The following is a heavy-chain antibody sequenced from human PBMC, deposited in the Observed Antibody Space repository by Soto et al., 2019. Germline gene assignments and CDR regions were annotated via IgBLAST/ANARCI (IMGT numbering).Heavy chain of an antibody. V-gene: IGHV3-23*01. CDR2: TSFSGGRT. D-gene: IGHD3-3*01. Sequence: PGGSLRLSCAASGFVFSNYAMTWVRQGPGRGLEWVSTTSFSGGRTYYADSVKGRFTISRDNSGNTLYLEMSSLRGEDTAVYYCAKDQAPIFRSGSGMDGWGRGTTGTVSS. CDR1: GFVFSNYA. CDR3: AKDQAPIFRSGSGMDG. J-gene: IGHJ6*02.